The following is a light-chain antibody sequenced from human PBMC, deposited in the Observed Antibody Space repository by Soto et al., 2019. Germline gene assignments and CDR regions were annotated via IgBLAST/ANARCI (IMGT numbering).Light chain of an antibody. J-gene: IGLJ2*01. Sequence: QSVLTQPRSVSGSPGQSVAISCTGTSSDVGGYNYVSWYQQHPGKAPKLMIYDVSGRPSGVPDRFSGSKSGNTASLTISGLHAEDAADYYCCSYAGTYAVFGGGTKLTVL. CDR2: DVS. CDR3: CSYAGTYAV. CDR1: SSDVGGYNY. V-gene: IGLV2-11*01.